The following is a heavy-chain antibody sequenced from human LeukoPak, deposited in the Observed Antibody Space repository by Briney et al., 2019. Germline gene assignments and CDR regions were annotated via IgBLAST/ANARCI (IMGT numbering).Heavy chain of an antibody. V-gene: IGHV4-38-2*02. CDR3: ARDRKAVAGWGAFDI. D-gene: IGHD6-19*01. Sequence: PSETLSLTCTVSGCSISSGYYWGWIRQPPGKGLEWIGRIYTSGSTNYNPSLKSRVTMSVDTSKNQFSLKLSSVTAADTAVYYCARDRKAVAGWGAFDIWGQGTMVTVSS. CDR1: GCSISSGYY. CDR2: IYTSGST. J-gene: IGHJ3*02.